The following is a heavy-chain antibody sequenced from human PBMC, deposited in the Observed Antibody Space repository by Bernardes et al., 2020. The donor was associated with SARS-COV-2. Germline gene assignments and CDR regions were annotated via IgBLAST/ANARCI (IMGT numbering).Heavy chain of an antibody. V-gene: IGHV3-21*01. J-gene: IGHJ4*02. CDR1: GFTFNKYA. Sequence: GGSLRLSCAASGFTFNKYAMAWVRQAPGRGLEWVASISGLGAYIYYADSVKGRFTISRDNGQNSVYLQMNSLRAGDTAIYYCATERRRGSYSSDYWGQGKQVIVSS. D-gene: IGHD1-26*01. CDR3: ATERRRGSYSSDY. CDR2: ISGLGAYI.